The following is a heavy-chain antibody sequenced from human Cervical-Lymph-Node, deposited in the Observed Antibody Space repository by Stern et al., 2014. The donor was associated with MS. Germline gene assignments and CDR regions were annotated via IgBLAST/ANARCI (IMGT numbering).Heavy chain of an antibody. CDR3: AHSRVKYCRGGTCYSSLFDY. D-gene: IGHD2-15*01. J-gene: IGHJ4*02. V-gene: IGHV2-5*02. Sequence: QVTLKESGPTLVKPTQTVTLTCTLSGFSVTTAGVGVGWIRQPPGKALEWVALLYLEEDKLYSPSLKNRLTITKDTSKNQVVLTMTNVDPVDTATYYCAHSRVKYCRGGTCYSSLFDYWGQGTLVTVSS. CDR1: GFSVTTAGVG. CDR2: LYLEEDK.